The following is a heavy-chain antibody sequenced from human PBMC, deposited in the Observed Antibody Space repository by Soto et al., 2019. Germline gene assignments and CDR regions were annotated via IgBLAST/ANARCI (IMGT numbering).Heavy chain of an antibody. CDR3: AKGRAYTQTFFDF. CDR2: IKSKTDGGDT. J-gene: IGHJ4*02. V-gene: IGHV3-15*06. Sequence: GGSLRLSCAASEFTFTYAWMSWVRQAPGKGLEWVGRIKSKTDGGDTFYASSVKGRFTVSRDNSKNTLYLHMTSLRAVDTGVYFCAKGRAYTQTFFDFWGQGTLVTVSS. D-gene: IGHD3-16*01. CDR1: EFTFTYAW.